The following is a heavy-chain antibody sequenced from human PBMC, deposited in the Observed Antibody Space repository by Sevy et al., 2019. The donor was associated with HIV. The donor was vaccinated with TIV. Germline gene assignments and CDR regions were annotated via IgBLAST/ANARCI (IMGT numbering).Heavy chain of an antibody. D-gene: IGHD3-3*01. V-gene: IGHV3-21*04. Sequence: GASLKISCAASGFTFRTYSMNWVRQAPGKGLEWLSSICDDSRYIYYSDSVKGRFTISRANAKNLLYLQMNNLRVEDTAIYYVARDFTIFGVVSGIDYWGQGNLVTVSS. CDR3: ARDFTIFGVVSGIDY. CDR1: GFTFRTYS. J-gene: IGHJ4*02. CDR2: ICDDSRYI.